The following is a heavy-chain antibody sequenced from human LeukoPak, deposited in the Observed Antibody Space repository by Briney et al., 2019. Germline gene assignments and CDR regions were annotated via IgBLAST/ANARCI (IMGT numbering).Heavy chain of an antibody. CDR1: GGSFSGYY. D-gene: IGHD4-17*01. Sequence: SETLSLTCAVYGGSFSGYYWSWIRQPPGKGLEWIGEINHSGSTNYNPSLKSRVTISVDTSKNQFSLKLSSVTAADTAVYYCARGSPGESYYNYWGQGTLVTVSS. V-gene: IGHV4-34*01. CDR3: ARGSPGESYYNY. CDR2: INHSGST. J-gene: IGHJ4*02.